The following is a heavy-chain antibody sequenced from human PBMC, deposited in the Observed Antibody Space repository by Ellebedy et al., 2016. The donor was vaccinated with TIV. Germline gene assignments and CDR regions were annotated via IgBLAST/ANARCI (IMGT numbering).Heavy chain of an antibody. Sequence: GESLKISCAASGFTFSSYDMHWVRQVTGKGLEWVSTIGTAGDTYYPGSVKGRFTSYRENAKNSLYLQMNSLRAGDTAVYYCARATEGLDYWGQGTLVTVSS. J-gene: IGHJ4*02. D-gene: IGHD1-14*01. V-gene: IGHV3-13*01. CDR3: ARATEGLDY. CDR2: IGTAGDT. CDR1: GFTFSSYD.